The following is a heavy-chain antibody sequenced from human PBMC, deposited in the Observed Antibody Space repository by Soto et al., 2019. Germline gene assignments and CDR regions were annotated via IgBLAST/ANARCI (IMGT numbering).Heavy chain of an antibody. V-gene: IGHV4-34*01. D-gene: IGHD2-2*01. CDR1: GGSFSGYY. CDR3: ARGHIVVVPAATNYYYYYYMDV. Sequence: QVQLQQWGAGLLKPSETLSLTCAVYGGSFSGYYWSWIRQPPGKGLEWIGEINHSGSTNYNPSLKRRVTISVDTSKNQFSLKLSSVTAADTAVYYCARGHIVVVPAATNYYYYYYMDVWGKGTTVTVSS. CDR2: INHSGST. J-gene: IGHJ6*03.